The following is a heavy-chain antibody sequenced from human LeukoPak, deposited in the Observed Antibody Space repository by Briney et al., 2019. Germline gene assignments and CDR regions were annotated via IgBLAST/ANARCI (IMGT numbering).Heavy chain of an antibody. CDR1: GASIRSGDYY. D-gene: IGHD1-26*01. J-gene: IGHJ4*02. CDR3: ARERNRWEPRRGFDY. CDR2: IYDSGST. Sequence: SQTLSLTCTVSGASIRSGDYYWSWIRQPPGKGLEWIGYIYDSGSTYYNPSLKSRITISVDTSENQFSLKLSSVTAADTAVYYCARERNRWEPRRGFDYWGQGTLVTVSS. V-gene: IGHV4-30-4*01.